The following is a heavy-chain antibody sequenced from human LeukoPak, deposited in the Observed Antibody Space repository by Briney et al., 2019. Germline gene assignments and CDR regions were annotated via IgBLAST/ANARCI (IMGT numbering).Heavy chain of an antibody. CDR1: GGSFSGYY. CDR3: ARGAFRWGGSSLYYYGMDV. CDR2: INHSGST. J-gene: IGHJ6*02. Sequence: SETLSLTCAVYGGSFSGYYWSWIRQPPGKGLKWIGEINHSGSTNYNPSLKSRVTISVDTSKNQFSLKLSSVTAADTAVYYCARGAFRWGGSSLYYYGMDVWGQGTTVTVSS. V-gene: IGHV4-34*01. D-gene: IGHD6-6*01.